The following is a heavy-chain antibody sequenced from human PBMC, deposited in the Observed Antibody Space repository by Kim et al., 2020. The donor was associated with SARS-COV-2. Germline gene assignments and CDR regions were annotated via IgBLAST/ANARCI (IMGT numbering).Heavy chain of an antibody. CDR2: ISSSSSYI. V-gene: IGHV3-21*01. CDR1: GFTFSSYG. Sequence: GGSLRLSCATSGFTFSSYGIHWVRQAPGKGLEWVSSISSSSSYIYYADSVKGRFTISRDNAKNSLYLQMNSLRAEDTAVYYCASLDIAAAGRIDYWGQGTLVTVSS. J-gene: IGHJ4*02. CDR3: ASLDIAAAGRIDY. D-gene: IGHD6-13*01.